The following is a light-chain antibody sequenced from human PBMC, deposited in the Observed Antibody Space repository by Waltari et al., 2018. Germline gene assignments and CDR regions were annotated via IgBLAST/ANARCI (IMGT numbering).Light chain of an antibody. J-gene: IGKJ1*01. Sequence: DIQLTQSPSSLSASVGDRVTIVCRANQIINSYLNWYQQKPGEAPKLRVQAASTLSSGVPSRFRGSGYVTDFTLTIASLQPEVFATYYCQQGYGSAWTFGQGTKVE. CDR1: QIINSY. V-gene: IGKV1-39*01. CDR2: AAS. CDR3: QQGYGSAWT.